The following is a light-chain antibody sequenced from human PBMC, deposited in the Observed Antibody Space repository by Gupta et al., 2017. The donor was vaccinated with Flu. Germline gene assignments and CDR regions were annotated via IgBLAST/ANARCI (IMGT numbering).Light chain of an antibody. V-gene: IGLV1-44*01. CDR2: ASS. J-gene: IGLJ1*01. CDR3: ATWDDSLKSYV. CDR1: GSNMGTND. Sequence: QSVLTQPPSASGTPWQRVTISCSGSGSNMGTNDVSWYRHIPGTAPKLLIYASSHRPSGVPDRFSGSRSGTSASLAISGLRSEDEADYYCATWDDSLKSYVFGPGTKVTVL.